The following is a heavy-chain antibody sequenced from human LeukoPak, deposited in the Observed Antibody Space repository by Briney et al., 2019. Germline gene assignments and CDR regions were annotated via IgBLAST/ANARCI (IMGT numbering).Heavy chain of an antibody. D-gene: IGHD3-3*01. CDR2: ISGSGGST. J-gene: IGHJ3*02. V-gene: IGHV3-23*01. CDR3: AKDRSILRFLEWKVDAFDI. CDR1: GFTFSSYA. Sequence: GGSLRLSCAASGFTFSSYAMSWVRQAPGKGLEWVSAISGSGGSTYYADSVKGRFTISRDNSKNTLYLQMNSLRAEDTAVYYCAKDRSILRFLEWKVDAFDIWGQGTMVTVSS.